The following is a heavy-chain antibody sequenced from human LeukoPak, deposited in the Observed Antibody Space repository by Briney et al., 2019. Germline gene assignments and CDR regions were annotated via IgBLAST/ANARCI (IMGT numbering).Heavy chain of an antibody. J-gene: IGHJ4*02. V-gene: IGHV3-48*01. CDR1: GFXXXSYS. CDR2: ISGSSSTI. Sequence: SXAXXGFXXXSYSMNWVRQAPGKGLEWVSYISGSSSTIYYADPVRGRFTISRDNARKSLYLQMNSLRAEDTAVYYCARERGYSYGYSDYWGQGTLVTVSS. CDR3: ARERGYSYGYSDY. D-gene: IGHD5-18*01.